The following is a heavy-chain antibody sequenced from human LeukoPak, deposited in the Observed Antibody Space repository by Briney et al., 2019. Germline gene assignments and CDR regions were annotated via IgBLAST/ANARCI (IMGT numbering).Heavy chain of an antibody. CDR1: GFTFSSYW. CDR3: ARGGDIVVVPAAILSY. CDR2: INSDGSST. J-gene: IGHJ4*02. Sequence: PGGSLRLSCAASGFTFSSYWMHWVRQAPGKGLVWVSRINSDGSSTSYADSVKGRFTISRVNAKNTLYLQMNSLRAEDTAVYYCARGGDIVVVPAAILSYWGQGTLVTVSS. V-gene: IGHV3-74*01. D-gene: IGHD2-2*02.